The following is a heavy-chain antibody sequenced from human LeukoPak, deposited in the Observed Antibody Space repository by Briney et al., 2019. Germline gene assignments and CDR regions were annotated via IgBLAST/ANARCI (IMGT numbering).Heavy chain of an antibody. D-gene: IGHD7-27*01. CDR2: IYYSGST. Sequence: AETLSLTCTVSGGSISSYYWSWIRQPPGKGLEWIGYIYYSGSTNYTPSLKSLVTISVDTSKNQFSLKLSSVTAADTAVYYCARDGNWAYFDYWGQGTLVTVSS. V-gene: IGHV4-59*01. J-gene: IGHJ4*02. CDR3: ARDGNWAYFDY. CDR1: GGSISSYY.